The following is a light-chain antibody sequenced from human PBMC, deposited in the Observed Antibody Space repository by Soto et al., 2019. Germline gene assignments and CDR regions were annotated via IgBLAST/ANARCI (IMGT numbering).Light chain of an antibody. CDR3: CSSGGSPTYV. CDR2: EVN. CDR1: SSNVGSYKL. Sequence: QSVLTQPASVSGSPGQSITISCTGTSSNVGSYKLVSWYQQHPGKAPKLMIFEVNKRTSGVSNRFSGSKSGNTASLTISGLKVEDEADYYCCSSGGSPTYVFGNGTKVTVL. V-gene: IGLV2-23*02. J-gene: IGLJ1*01.